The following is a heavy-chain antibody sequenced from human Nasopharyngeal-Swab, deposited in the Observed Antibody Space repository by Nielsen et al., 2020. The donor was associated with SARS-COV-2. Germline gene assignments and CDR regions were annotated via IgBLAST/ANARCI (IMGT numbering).Heavy chain of an antibody. V-gene: IGHV1-8*01. J-gene: IGHJ4*02. Sequence: ASVKVSCKASGYTFSSYDINCVRQATGQGLEWMGWMNPNSGNTGYAQKFQGRVTMTRNTSIRTAYMELSSLRSEDTAVYYFARYLGGFDYWGQGTLVTVSS. CDR2: MNPNSGNT. D-gene: IGHD3-10*01. CDR3: ARYLGGFDY. CDR1: GYTFSSYD.